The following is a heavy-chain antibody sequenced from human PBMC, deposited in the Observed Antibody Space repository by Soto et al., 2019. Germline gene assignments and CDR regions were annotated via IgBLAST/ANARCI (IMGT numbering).Heavy chain of an antibody. V-gene: IGHV3-23*01. J-gene: IGHJ3*02. CDR3: TANSGWYNAFDI. Sequence: GSLRLSCAASGFTFSSYAMNWVRQAPGKGLEWVSGISGTSGSTYYADSVKGRFTISRDNSKNTLYLQMNSLRAEDTAVYYCTANSGWYNAFDIWGQGTMVTVSS. CDR2: ISGTSGST. D-gene: IGHD6-19*01. CDR1: GFTFSSYA.